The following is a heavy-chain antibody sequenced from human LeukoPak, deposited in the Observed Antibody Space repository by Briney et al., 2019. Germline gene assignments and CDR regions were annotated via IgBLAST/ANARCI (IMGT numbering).Heavy chain of an antibody. CDR1: GYTFTGYY. CDR2: INPNSGGT. J-gene: IGHJ4*02. D-gene: IGHD3-22*01. V-gene: IGHV1-2*02. Sequence: GASVKVSCKASGYTFTGYYMHWVRQAPGQGLGWMGWINPNSGGTNYAQKFQGRVTMTRDTSISTAYMELSRLRSDDTAVYYCARQGYDSSGYYFDYWGQGTLVTVSS. CDR3: ARQGYDSSGYYFDY.